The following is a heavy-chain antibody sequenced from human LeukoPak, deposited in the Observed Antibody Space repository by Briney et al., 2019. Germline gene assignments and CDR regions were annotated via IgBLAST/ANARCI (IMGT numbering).Heavy chain of an antibody. CDR3: ARVGGTERYFDWTSFDY. V-gene: IGHV1-8*03. CDR2: MNPNRGNT. Sequence: ASVKVSCKASGYTFTSYDINWVRQATGQGLEWMAWMNPNRGNTGYAQKLQGRVTIPRNTSISTAYRELSSLRSEDTAVYYCARVGGTERYFDWTSFDYWGQGPLVTVSS. CDR1: GYTFTSYD. D-gene: IGHD3-9*01. J-gene: IGHJ4*02.